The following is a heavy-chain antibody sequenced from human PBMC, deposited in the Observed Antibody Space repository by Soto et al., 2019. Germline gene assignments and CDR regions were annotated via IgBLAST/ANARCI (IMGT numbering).Heavy chain of an antibody. CDR1: LYRFNRYF. Sequence: XGSLTISHEGCLYRFNRYFLVRVRQMSGKGLEWMGIIYPGDADAKYSPSFQGQVTISADKSISTAYLQWSSLNASDTAMYYCSRRYYDIFTGYSYFDHWGQGTLVTVSS. J-gene: IGHJ4*02. CDR2: IYPGDADA. D-gene: IGHD3-9*01. V-gene: IGHV5-51*01. CDR3: SRRYYDIFTGYSYFDH.